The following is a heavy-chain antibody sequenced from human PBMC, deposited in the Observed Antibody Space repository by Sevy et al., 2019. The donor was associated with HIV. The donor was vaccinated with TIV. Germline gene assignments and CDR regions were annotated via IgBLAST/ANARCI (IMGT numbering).Heavy chain of an antibody. CDR1: GFSFSTYW. D-gene: IGHD3-16*01. CDR2: MNQDGTER. CDR3: VRGGLGGFSYSLDC. J-gene: IGHJ4*02. V-gene: IGHV3-7*01. Sequence: GGSLRLSCAASGFSFSTYWMTWVRQAPGKGLEWVATMNQDGTERDYVNSVKGRFTISRENTKTSLFLQMNSLSAEDTGVYYCVRGGLGGFSYSLDCWGQGTLVTVSS.